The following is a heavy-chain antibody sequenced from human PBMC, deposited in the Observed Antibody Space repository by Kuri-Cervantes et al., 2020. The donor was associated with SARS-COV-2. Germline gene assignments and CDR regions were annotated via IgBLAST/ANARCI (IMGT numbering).Heavy chain of an antibody. CDR1: GFIFSDFA. CDR3: ARVFGSYVAADAAYYFDY. J-gene: IGHJ4*02. V-gene: IGHV3-48*01. Sequence: GGSLRLSCAASGFIFSDFAMNWVRQAPGKGLEWVSYISSSSTTIYYADSVKGRFTISRDNAKNSLYLQMNSLRAEDTAVYYCARVFGSYVAADAAYYFDYWGQGTLVTVSS. CDR2: ISSSSTTI. D-gene: IGHD3-3*01.